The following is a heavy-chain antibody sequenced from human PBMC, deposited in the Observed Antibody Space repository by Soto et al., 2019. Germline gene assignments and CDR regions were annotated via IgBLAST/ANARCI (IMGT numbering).Heavy chain of an antibody. CDR2: ISSDGSSK. CDR1: GFTFTDHA. D-gene: IGHD3-16*02. CDR3: ARYRSLDP. Sequence: PGGSLRLSCAASGFTFTDHAIHWVRQAPGRGLEWVALISSDGSSKYFADSVKGRFTVSRDNSKNTLSLQMNSLRAEDTAVYYCARYRSLDPWGQGILVTVSS. J-gene: IGHJ5*02. V-gene: IGHV3-30-3*01.